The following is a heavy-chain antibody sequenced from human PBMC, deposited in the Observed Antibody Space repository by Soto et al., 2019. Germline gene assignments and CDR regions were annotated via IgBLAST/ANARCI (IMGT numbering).Heavy chain of an antibody. CDR2: INPKSGGT. Sequence: QVQLMQSGAEVKKPGASVKVSCKASGDTFTANYIHWVRQAPGQGFEWMGWINPKSGGTQYQQKFQGRVTMTRDTPLSTVYMTLTRLPSDDTAVYYCASDLATGGGSAGFDYWGQGTLVTVAS. V-gene: IGHV1-2*02. D-gene: IGHD1-26*01. CDR3: ASDLATGGGSAGFDY. J-gene: IGHJ4*02. CDR1: GDTFTANY.